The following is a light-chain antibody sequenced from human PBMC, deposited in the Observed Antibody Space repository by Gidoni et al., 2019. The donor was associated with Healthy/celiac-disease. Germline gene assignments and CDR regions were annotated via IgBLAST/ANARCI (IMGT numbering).Light chain of an antibody. CDR1: QSVSSSY. CDR3: QQYGSSPLT. J-gene: IGKJ5*01. CDR2: GAS. V-gene: IGKV3-20*01. Sequence: EIVLTQSPGTLSLSPGERATLSCRASQSVSSSYLAWYQQKPGQAPRLLIYGASSSATGIPDRFSGSGSGTDFTLTISRLEPEDFAVYYCQQYGSSPLTFXQXTRLEIK.